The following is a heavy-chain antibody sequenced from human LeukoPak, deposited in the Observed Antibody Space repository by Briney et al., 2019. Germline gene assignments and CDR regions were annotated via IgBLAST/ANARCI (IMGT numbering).Heavy chain of an antibody. J-gene: IGHJ4*02. CDR1: GFAFSSYA. D-gene: IGHD6-13*01. CDR3: AKDVHPEPYSSSWYGHYFDY. CDR2: ISGSGGST. Sequence: GGSLRLSCAASGFAFSSYAMSWVRQAPGKGLEWVSAISGSGGSTYYADSVKGRFTISRDNSKNTPYLQMNSLRAEDTAVYYCAKDVHPEPYSSSWYGHYFDYWGQGTLVTVSS. V-gene: IGHV3-23*01.